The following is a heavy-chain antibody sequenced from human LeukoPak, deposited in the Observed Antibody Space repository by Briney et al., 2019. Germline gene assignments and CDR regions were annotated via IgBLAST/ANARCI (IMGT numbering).Heavy chain of an antibody. V-gene: IGHV4-34*01. CDR2: INHSGST. D-gene: IGHD3-10*01. CDR1: GGSFSGYY. Sequence: SEALSLTCAVYGGSFSGYYWSWIRQPPGKGLEWIGEINHSGSTNYNPSPKSRVTISVDTSKNQFSLKLSSVTDADTAVYYCARGRVVRGVKSGAFDIWGQGTMVTVSS. J-gene: IGHJ3*02. CDR3: ARGRVVRGVKSGAFDI.